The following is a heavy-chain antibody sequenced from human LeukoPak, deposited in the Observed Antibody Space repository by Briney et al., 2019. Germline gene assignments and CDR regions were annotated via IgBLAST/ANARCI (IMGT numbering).Heavy chain of an antibody. V-gene: IGHV3-48*01. D-gene: IGHD2-21*01. CDR1: GFSFSSYS. CDR2: ISSNGDVS. J-gene: IGHJ4*02. Sequence: GGSLRLSCSASGFSFSSYSMDWVRQAPGKGLEWAAYISSNGDVSHYADSVKGRFTISRDNAKNLLYLQMNSLRAEDTAVYYCARLFGSDGYWGQGTLVTVSS. CDR3: ARLFGSDGY.